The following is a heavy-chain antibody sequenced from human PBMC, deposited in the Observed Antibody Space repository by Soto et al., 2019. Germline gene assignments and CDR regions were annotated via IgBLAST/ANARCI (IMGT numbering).Heavy chain of an antibody. D-gene: IGHD1-1*01. V-gene: IGHV4-31*03. Sequence: SETLSLTCTVSGGSISSGGYFWSWIRQPPGKGMEWIGNIFYSGTTYYNPSLKSRVTISVDTSKNQFSLKLSSVTAADTAVYFCARGVLYWGQGTLVTVSS. CDR1: GGSISSGGYF. J-gene: IGHJ4*02. CDR2: IFYSGTT. CDR3: ARGVLY.